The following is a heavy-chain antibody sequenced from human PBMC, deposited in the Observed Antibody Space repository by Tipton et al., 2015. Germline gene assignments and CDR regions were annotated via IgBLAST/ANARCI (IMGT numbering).Heavy chain of an antibody. CDR1: SDSISKYY. V-gene: IGHV4-59*08. Sequence: TLSLTCSVSSDSISKYYWSWIRQPPGKELEWIGYIQYSGSTNYNPSLKSRVTISVDASKNQFSLKLTSVTAADTAFYFCGRGDDSTAMATGFDYWGQGALVTVSS. CDR3: GRGDDSTAMATGFDY. CDR2: IQYSGST. D-gene: IGHD5-18*01. J-gene: IGHJ4*02.